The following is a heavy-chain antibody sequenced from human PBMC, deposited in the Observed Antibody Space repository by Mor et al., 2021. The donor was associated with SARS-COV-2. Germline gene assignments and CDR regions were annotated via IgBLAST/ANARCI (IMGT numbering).Heavy chain of an antibody. V-gene: IGHV3-30*01. D-gene: IGHD6-19*01. CDR3: ARDGQSQSHYYYYYMDV. J-gene: IGHJ6*03. Sequence: TISRDNSKNTLYLQMNSLRAEDTAVYYCARDGQSQSHYYYYYMDVWGKGTTVTVSS.